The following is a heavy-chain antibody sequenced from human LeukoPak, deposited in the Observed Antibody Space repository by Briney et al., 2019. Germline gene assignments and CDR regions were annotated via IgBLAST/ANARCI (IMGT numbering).Heavy chain of an antibody. J-gene: IGHJ4*02. Sequence: SETLSLTCTVSGGSISSYYWSWIRQPAGKGLEWIGRIYTSGSTNYNPSLKSRVTISVDTPKNQFSLKLSSVTAADTAVYYCARGAYYDILTGYSPGTFDYWGQGTLITVSS. V-gene: IGHV4-4*07. CDR2: IYTSGST. CDR3: ARGAYYDILTGYSPGTFDY. D-gene: IGHD3-9*01. CDR1: GGSISSYY.